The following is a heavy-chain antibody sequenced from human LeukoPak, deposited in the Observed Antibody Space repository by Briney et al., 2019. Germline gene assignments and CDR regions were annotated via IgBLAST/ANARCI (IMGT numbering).Heavy chain of an antibody. CDR2: FDPEDGET. Sequence: ASVKVSCKVSGYTLTELSMHWVRQAPGKGLEWMGGFDPEDGETIYAQKFQGRVTMTEDTSTDTAYMELSSLRSEDTAVYYCATAAARQSRWYFDYWGQGTLVTVSS. D-gene: IGHD6-6*01. CDR3: ATAAARQSRWYFDY. J-gene: IGHJ4*02. V-gene: IGHV1-24*01. CDR1: GYTLTELS.